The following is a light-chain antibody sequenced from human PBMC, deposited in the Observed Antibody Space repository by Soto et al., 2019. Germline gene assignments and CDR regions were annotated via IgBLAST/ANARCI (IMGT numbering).Light chain of an antibody. CDR1: QSVSNTY. CDR3: QQYGSSPLT. Sequence: EIVLTQSPGTLSLSPGERATLSCRASQSVSNTYLAWYQQKPGQAPRLLISGASSRATGISDRFSGSGSGTDFTLTNSRLEPEDFAEYYCQQYGSSPLTFGGGTKVVIK. CDR2: GAS. J-gene: IGKJ4*01. V-gene: IGKV3-20*01.